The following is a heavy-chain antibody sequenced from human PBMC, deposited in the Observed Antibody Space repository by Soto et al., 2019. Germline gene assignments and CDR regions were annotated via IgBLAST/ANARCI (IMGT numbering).Heavy chain of an antibody. D-gene: IGHD6-19*01. Sequence: QVQLVQSGVEVKKPGSSVKVSCKASGGTFSSHLFSWVRQAPGQGLEWMGRIIPEIDRPHYAQKFQGKVTITAEKSTNTAYMALISLRSEDTAVYYCARGAGSYGGVEYWGQGTLVTVS. CDR3: ARGAGSYGGVEY. CDR2: IIPEIDRP. CDR1: GGTFSSHL. V-gene: IGHV1-69*08. J-gene: IGHJ4*02.